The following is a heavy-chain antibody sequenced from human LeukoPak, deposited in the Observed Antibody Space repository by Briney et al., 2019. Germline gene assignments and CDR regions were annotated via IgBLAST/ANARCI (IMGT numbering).Heavy chain of an antibody. V-gene: IGHV4-59*11. CDR2: IYYSGST. Sequence: PSETLSLTCTVSGGSISSHYWSWIRQPPGKGLEWIGYIYYSGSTNYNPSLKSRVTISVDTSKNQFSLKLSSVTAADTAVYYCARDFRPSREKYYYCYYMDVWGKGTTVTVSS. CDR3: ARDFRPSREKYYYCYYMDV. J-gene: IGHJ6*03. CDR1: GGSISSHY. D-gene: IGHD6-6*01.